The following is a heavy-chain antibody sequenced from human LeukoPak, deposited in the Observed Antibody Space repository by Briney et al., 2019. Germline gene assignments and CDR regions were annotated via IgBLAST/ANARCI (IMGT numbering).Heavy chain of an antibody. Sequence: GGSLRLSCAASGFTFSTFSMNWVRQAPGKGLEWAAVISYDESNKYYADSVKDRFTISRDNSKNTMYLQMNSLRTEDTAVYYCARETGSAVGSTDFDYWGQGTLVTVSS. CDR1: GFTFSTFS. CDR3: ARETGSAVGSTDFDY. CDR2: ISYDESNK. D-gene: IGHD4-17*01. V-gene: IGHV3-30*03. J-gene: IGHJ4*02.